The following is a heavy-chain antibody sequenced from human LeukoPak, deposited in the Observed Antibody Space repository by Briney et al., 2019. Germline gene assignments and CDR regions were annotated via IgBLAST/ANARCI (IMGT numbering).Heavy chain of an antibody. J-gene: IGHJ4*02. CDR1: GYTFTGYY. V-gene: IGHV1-2*02. CDR2: INPNSGGT. CDR3: ATQGGYSYGLGIDY. Sequence: ASVKVSCKASGYTFTGYYMHWVRQAPGQGLEWMGWINPNSGGTDYAQKFQGRVTMTRDTSISTAYMELSRLRSDDTAVYYCATQGGYSYGLGIDYWGQGTLVTVSS. D-gene: IGHD5-18*01.